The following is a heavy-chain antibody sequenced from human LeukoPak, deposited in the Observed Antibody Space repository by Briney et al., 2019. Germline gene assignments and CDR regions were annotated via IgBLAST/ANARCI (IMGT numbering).Heavy chain of an antibody. D-gene: IGHD4-17*01. Sequence: SETLSLTCTVSGGSISSYYWSWIRQPPGKGLEWIGYIYYSGSTNYNPSLKSRVTISVDTSKNQFSLKLSSVTAADTAVYYCARVDYGDPRAWYFDLWGRGTLVTVSS. J-gene: IGHJ2*01. CDR3: ARVDYGDPRAWYFDL. CDR2: IYYSGST. CDR1: GGSISSYY. V-gene: IGHV4-59*01.